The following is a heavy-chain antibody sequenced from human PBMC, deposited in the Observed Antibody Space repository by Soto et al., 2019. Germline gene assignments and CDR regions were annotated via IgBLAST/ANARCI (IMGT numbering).Heavy chain of an antibody. J-gene: IGHJ4*02. CDR3: ASYGSGSYYDTLDFDY. V-gene: IGHV3-33*01. Sequence: GGSLRLSCAASGFTFSSYGMHWVRQAPGKGLEGVAVIWYDGSNKYYADSVKGRFTISRDNSKNTLYLQMNSLRAEDTAVYYCASYGSGSYYDTLDFDYWGQGTLVTVSS. CDR2: IWYDGSNK. CDR1: GFTFSSYG. D-gene: IGHD3-10*01.